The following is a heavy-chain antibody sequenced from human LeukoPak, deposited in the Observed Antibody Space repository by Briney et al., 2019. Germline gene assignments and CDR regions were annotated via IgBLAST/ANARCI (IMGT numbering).Heavy chain of an antibody. Sequence: PGGSLRLSCAASGFTFSSYAMSWIRQAPGKGLEWVSAISGSGGSTYYADSVKGRLTISRDNSKNTLFLQMNSLRAEDTAVYYCAKDPVRGCSYGLPCPLYYFDYWGQGTLVTVSS. CDR2: ISGSGGST. J-gene: IGHJ4*02. CDR3: AKDPVRGCSYGLPCPLYYFDY. CDR1: GFTFSSYA. D-gene: IGHD5-18*01. V-gene: IGHV3-23*01.